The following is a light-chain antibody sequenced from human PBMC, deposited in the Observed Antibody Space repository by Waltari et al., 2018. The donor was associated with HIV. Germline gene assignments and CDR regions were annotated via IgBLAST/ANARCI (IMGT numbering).Light chain of an antibody. CDR1: RSDIGAYDP. CDR2: EVT. CDR3: SSYGDSLRVL. Sequence: QSALTQTPSASGSLGQSVTISCTGSRSDIGAYDPVPWFQQHPRSAPQLLLYEVTRRPSTVSDRFSGSRSGSTAFLTVAGLQPDDEATYFCSSYGDSLRVLFGGGTNVTVL. V-gene: IGLV2-8*01. J-gene: IGLJ3*02.